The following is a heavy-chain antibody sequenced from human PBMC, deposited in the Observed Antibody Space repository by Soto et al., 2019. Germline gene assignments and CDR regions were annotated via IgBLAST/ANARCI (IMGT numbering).Heavy chain of an antibody. Sequence: ASVKVSCKASGYTFTGYYVLWVRQAPGQGPECMGWINPYTGGTNYAQKFQGRVTMTRDTSISTAYMELSKLMSDDTAVYYCATQFHSCGFDCFRGPYCGIDVCDTGLTVTVS. CDR2: INPYTGGT. J-gene: IGHJ6*04. CDR1: GYTFTGYY. D-gene: IGHD2-21*02. V-gene: IGHV1-2*02. CDR3: ATQFHSCGFDCFRGPYCGIDV.